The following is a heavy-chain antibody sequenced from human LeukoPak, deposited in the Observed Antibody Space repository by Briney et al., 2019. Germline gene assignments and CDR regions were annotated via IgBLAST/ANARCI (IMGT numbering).Heavy chain of an antibody. V-gene: IGHV1-2*02. D-gene: IGHD3-10*01. Sequence: ASVKVSCKASGYTFTGYYIHWVRQAPGQGLEWMGWINPNSGVTKYAQKLQGRVTMTTDTSTSTAYMELRSLRSDDTAVYYCARAGPGVPDADYWGQGTLVTVSS. J-gene: IGHJ4*02. CDR3: ARAGPGVPDADY. CDR1: GYTFTGYY. CDR2: INPNSGVT.